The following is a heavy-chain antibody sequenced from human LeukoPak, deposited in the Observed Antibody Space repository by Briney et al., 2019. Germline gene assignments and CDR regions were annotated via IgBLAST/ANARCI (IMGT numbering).Heavy chain of an antibody. CDR3: ARDLIPATLYYYYYYMDV. CDR1: GDTFTGYY. V-gene: IGHV1-2*02. CDR2: INPNSGGT. J-gene: IGHJ6*03. Sequence: ASVKVSCKASGDTFTGYYMHWVRQAPGQGLEWMGWINPNSGGTNYAQKFQGRVTMTRDTSISTAYMELSRLRSDDTAVYYCARDLIPATLYYYYYYMDVWGKGTTATVSS. D-gene: IGHD3-16*01.